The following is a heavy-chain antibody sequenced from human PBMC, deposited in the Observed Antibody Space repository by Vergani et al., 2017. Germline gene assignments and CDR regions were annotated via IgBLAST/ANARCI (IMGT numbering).Heavy chain of an antibody. CDR2: ISSSSSYT. D-gene: IGHD6-13*01. Sequence: QVQLVESGGGLVKPGGSLRLSCAASGFTFSDYYMSWIRQAPGKGLEWVSYISSSSSYTNYADSVKGRFTISRDNAKNSLYLQMNSLRAEDTAVYYCASGGLSSSWYGISFDYWGQGTLVTVSS. V-gene: IGHV3-11*05. CDR1: GFTFSDYY. CDR3: ASGGLSSSWYGISFDY. J-gene: IGHJ4*02.